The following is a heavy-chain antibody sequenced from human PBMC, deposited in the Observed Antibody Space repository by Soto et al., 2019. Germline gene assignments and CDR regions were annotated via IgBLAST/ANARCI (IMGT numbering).Heavy chain of an antibody. J-gene: IGHJ4*02. V-gene: IGHV2-5*02. CDR3: AHRVLRTVFGLVTTTAIYFDF. CDR1: GFSLTTSGVG. Sequence: QITLNESGPPVVRPTETLTLTCRFSGFSLTTSGVGVGWVRQSPGKAPEWLAVIYWDDYKRYSEFLKSRSTITEDSPKNQVVLTVANFDPTDTATYYCAHRVLRTVFGLVTTTAIYFDFWGQGTPVAVSS. D-gene: IGHD3-3*01. CDR2: IYWDDYK.